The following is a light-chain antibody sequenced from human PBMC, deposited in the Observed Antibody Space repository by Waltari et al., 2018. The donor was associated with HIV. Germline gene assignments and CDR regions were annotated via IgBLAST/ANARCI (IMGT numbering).Light chain of an antibody. CDR2: EVN. V-gene: IGLV2-23*02. CDR3: SSYATAGTYVL. CDR1: SSDVGSYNL. Sequence: QSALTQPASVSGSPGQSITISCTGTSSDVGSYNLVSLYQQHPGKAPKLMISEVNKRPSGVSNRFSGSKSGNTASLTISGLQAEDEADYYCSSYATAGTYVLFGGGTKLTVL. J-gene: IGLJ2*01.